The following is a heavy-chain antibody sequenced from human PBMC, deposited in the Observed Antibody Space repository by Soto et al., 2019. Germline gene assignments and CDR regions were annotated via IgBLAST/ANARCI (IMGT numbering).Heavy chain of an antibody. Sequence: GGSLRLSCAASGFTFSSYGMHRVRQAPGKGLEWVAVISYDGSNKYYADSVKGRFTISRDNSKNTLYLQMNSLRAEDTAVYYCANQYGDYDYFDYWGQGTLVTVSS. CDR1: GFTFSSYG. CDR3: ANQYGDYDYFDY. J-gene: IGHJ4*02. CDR2: ISYDGSNK. V-gene: IGHV3-30*18. D-gene: IGHD4-17*01.